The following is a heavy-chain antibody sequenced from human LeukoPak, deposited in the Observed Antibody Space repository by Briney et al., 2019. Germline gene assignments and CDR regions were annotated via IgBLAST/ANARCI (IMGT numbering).Heavy chain of an antibody. CDR2: ISYDGSNK. V-gene: IGHV3-30*03. J-gene: IGHJ4*02. D-gene: IGHD6-19*01. CDR1: GFTFSDYY. Sequence: GGSLRLSCAASGFTFSDYYMSWIRQAPGKGLEWVAVISYDGSNKYYADSVKGRFTISRDNSKNTLYLQMNSLRAEDTAVYYCATLERGYAVAVDYWGQGTLVTVSS. CDR3: ATLERGYAVAVDY.